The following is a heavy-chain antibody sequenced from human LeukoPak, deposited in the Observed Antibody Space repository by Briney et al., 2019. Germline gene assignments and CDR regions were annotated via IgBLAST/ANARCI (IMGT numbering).Heavy chain of an antibody. CDR3: ASGITIDQGYGTDV. CDR2: IYYSGST. Sequence: SETLSLTCTVSGGSISSYYWSWIRQPPGKGLEWIGYIYYSGSTNYNPSLKSRVTISVDTSKNQFSLKLSSVTAADTAVYYCASGITIDQGYGTDVWGQGTTVTVSS. V-gene: IGHV4-59*01. J-gene: IGHJ6*02. CDR1: GGSISSYY. D-gene: IGHD3-3*01.